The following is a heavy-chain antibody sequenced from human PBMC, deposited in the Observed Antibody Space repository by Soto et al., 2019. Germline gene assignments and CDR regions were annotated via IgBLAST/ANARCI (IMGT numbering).Heavy chain of an antibody. D-gene: IGHD2-2*01. Sequence: EVQMVESGGGLVQPGGSLRLSCAASGFTFSSFCLHWVRQVSGKGLVWVSRVNSDGSTTAYADSVKGRFTVSRDNAKNTLYLQMDNLRAEDADVYYCAGGAGSNKPFDYWGQGTLVTVSS. V-gene: IGHV3-74*01. J-gene: IGHJ4*02. CDR3: AGGAGSNKPFDY. CDR2: VNSDGSTT. CDR1: GFTFSSFC.